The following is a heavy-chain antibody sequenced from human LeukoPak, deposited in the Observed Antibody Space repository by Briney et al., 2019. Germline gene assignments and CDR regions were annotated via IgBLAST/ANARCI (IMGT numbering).Heavy chain of an antibody. CDR2: INPSGGST. V-gene: IGHV1-46*01. CDR3: ARDTQLELLRV. CDR1: GYTFTSYY. J-gene: IGHJ4*02. D-gene: IGHD1-7*01. Sequence: GASVKVSCKASGYTFTSYYMLWVRQAPGQGLEWMGIINPSGGSTSYAQKFQGRVTMTRDTSTSTVYMELSSLRSEDTAVYYCARDTQLELLRVWGQGTLVTVSS.